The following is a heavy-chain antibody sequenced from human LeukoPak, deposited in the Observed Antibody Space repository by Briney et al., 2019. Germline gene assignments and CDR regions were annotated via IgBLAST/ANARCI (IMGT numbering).Heavy chain of an antibody. CDR3: AKDPEGYGSGSLWFDP. J-gene: IGHJ5*02. V-gene: IGHV3-23*01. D-gene: IGHD3-10*01. CDR2: ISGSGGST. CDR1: GFTFSSYA. Sequence: GGSLRLSCAASGFTFSSYAMSWVRQAPGKGLEWVSAISGSGGSTYYADSVKGRFTISRDNSKNTLYLQMNSLRAEGTAVYYCAKDPEGYGSGSLWFDPWGQGTLVTVSS.